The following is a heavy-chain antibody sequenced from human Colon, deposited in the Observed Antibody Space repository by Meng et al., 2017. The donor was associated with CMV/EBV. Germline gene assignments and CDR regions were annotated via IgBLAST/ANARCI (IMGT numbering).Heavy chain of an antibody. J-gene: IGHJ4*02. CDR3: AKDPSGSD. V-gene: IGHV3-23*01. D-gene: IGHD5-12*01. CDR1: GFTFSSYA. CDR2: ISNSGGST. Sequence: LRLSCAASGFTFSSYAMSWVRQAPGKGLEWVSAISNSGGSTYYADSVKGRFTISRDSSKNTLYLQMDTLTPEDTAIYYCAKDPSGSDWGQGTLVTVSS.